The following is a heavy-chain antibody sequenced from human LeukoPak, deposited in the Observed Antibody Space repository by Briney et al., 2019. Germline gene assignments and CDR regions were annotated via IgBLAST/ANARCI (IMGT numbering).Heavy chain of an antibody. J-gene: IGHJ4*02. CDR1: GFTFSSYE. V-gene: IGHV3-48*03. Sequence: GGSLRLSCAASGFTFSSYEMNWVRQAPGKGLEWVSYISSSGSTIYYADSVKGRFTISRDNAKNSLYLQMNSLRAEDTAVYYCARQGYYDGSGPFDYWGQGTLVTVSS. D-gene: IGHD3-22*01. CDR3: ARQGYYDGSGPFDY. CDR2: ISSSGSTI.